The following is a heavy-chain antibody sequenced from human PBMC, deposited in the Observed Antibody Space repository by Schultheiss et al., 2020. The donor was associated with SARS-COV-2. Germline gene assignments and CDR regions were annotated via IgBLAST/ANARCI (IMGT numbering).Heavy chain of an antibody. V-gene: IGHV3-48*03. CDR1: GFTFSHYE. D-gene: IGHD6-6*01. CDR2: ISGGGSTK. J-gene: IGHJ6*02. Sequence: GGSLRLSCAASGFTFSHYEMNWVRQAPGKGLEWVSHISGGGSTKYYADSVKGRFTISRDNTKDSLYLQMNSLRAEDTAVYYCALSSDYYYYYGMDVWGQGTTVTVSS. CDR3: ALSSDYYYYYGMDV.